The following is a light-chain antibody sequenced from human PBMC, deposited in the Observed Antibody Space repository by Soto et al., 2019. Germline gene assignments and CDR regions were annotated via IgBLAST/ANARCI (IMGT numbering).Light chain of an antibody. CDR2: EVN. J-gene: IGLJ2*01. CDR3: SSYTDTGHVV. Sequence: QSALTQPPSASGSPGQSLTISCTGTSSDVGGYNYVFWYQQHPGKAPKLMIYEVNKRPSGVPDRFSGSKSGNTASLTVSGLQAEDEADYYCSSYTDTGHVVFGRGTKLTVL. CDR1: SSDVGGYNY. V-gene: IGLV2-8*01.